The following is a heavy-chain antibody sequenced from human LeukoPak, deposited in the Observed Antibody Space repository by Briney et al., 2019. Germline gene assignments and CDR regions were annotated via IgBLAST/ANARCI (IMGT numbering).Heavy chain of an antibody. D-gene: IGHD5-18*01. Sequence: GASVKVSCKASGGTFSSYAISWVRQAPRQGLEWMGGIIPIIGTENYAQKFQGRVTITTDESTSTVYMELSSLGSEDTAVYYCASLMDTAMEAYWGQGTLVTVSS. J-gene: IGHJ4*02. CDR3: ASLMDTAMEAY. V-gene: IGHV1-69*05. CDR1: GGTFSSYA. CDR2: IIPIIGTE.